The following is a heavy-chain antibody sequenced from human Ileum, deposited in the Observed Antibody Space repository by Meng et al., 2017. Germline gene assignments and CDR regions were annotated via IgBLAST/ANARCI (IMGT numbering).Heavy chain of an antibody. J-gene: IGHJ4*02. CDR1: GVTFSDDP. CDR2: IGRSGGPM. D-gene: IGHD4-23*01. V-gene: IGHV3-48*03. Sequence: GESLKISCVASGVTFSDDPMDWVRQAPGKGLEWVSYIGRSGGPMYYSDSVKGRFTISRDNGENSLYLQMDSLTVEDTAVCYCVRDGDSGGNYENWGQGTLVTVSS. CDR3: VRDGDSGGNYEN.